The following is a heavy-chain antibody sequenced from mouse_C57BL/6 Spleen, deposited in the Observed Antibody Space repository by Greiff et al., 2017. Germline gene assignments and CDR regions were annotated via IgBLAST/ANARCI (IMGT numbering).Heavy chain of an antibody. CDR3: ARPPTPVVALDY. CDR1: GYAFTNYL. Sequence: VQLQQSGAELVRPGTSVKVSCKASGYAFTNYLIEWVKQRPGQGLEWIGVINPGSGGTNYTEKVKGQGTLTADKASSTAYMQLSSLTSEDSAVYFCARPPTPVVALDYWGQGTTLTVSS. J-gene: IGHJ2*01. V-gene: IGHV1-54*01. CDR2: INPGSGGT. D-gene: IGHD1-1*01.